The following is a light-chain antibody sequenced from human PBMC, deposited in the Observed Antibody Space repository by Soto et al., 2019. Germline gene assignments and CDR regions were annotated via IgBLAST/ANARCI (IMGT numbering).Light chain of an antibody. CDR2: EAS. CDR1: QSVSSY. CDR3: QQYNNWPRT. J-gene: IGKJ1*01. V-gene: IGKV3-15*01. Sequence: EIVLTQSAASLSLSPGEGANLXCRASQSVSSYFDWSQQTTGQAHRLILYEASTRAQGSPASFSGSGSGTEFTRTISSLQSEDFAVYYGQQYNNWPRTFGQGTKVDIK.